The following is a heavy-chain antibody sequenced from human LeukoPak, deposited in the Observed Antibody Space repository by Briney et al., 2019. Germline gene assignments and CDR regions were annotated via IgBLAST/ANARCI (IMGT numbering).Heavy chain of an antibody. J-gene: IGHJ3*02. CDR3: ARDTSMAADAFDI. D-gene: IGHD6-13*01. CDR2: ISAYNGNT. CDR1: GYAFTSYG. Sequence: ASVTVSCKSSGYAFTSYGISWVRQAPGQGLEWMGWISAYNGNTNYAQKLQGRVTMTTDTSTSTAYMELRSLRSDDTAVYYCARDTSMAADAFDIWGQGTMVTVSS. V-gene: IGHV1-18*01.